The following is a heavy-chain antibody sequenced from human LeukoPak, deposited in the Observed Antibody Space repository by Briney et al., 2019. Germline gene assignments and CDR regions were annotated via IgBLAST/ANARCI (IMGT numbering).Heavy chain of an antibody. V-gene: IGHV1-2*02. D-gene: IGHD3-3*01. Sequence: ASVKVSCKASGYTLNDYYMQWVRPAAGQGLEGVGWINPNSGGTNYAQKFQGRVTMTRDTSISTAYMELSRLRSDDTAVYYCARSYDFWSGYYTGYWGQATLVTVSS. CDR2: INPNSGGT. CDR3: ARSYDFWSGYYTGY. J-gene: IGHJ4*02. CDR1: GYTLNDYY.